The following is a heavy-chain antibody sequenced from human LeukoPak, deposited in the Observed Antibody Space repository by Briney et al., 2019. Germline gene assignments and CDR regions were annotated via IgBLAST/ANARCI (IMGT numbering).Heavy chain of an antibody. V-gene: IGHV6-1*01. CDR2: TYYRSEWYN. D-gene: IGHD4-17*01. CDR3: TKDLHGDYGISY. Sequence: SQTLSLTCGISGDSVSSDSVIWNWIRQSPSRGLEWLGRTYYRSEWYNDYAESVKSRITINPDTSKNQVSLQLNSVTPEDTAVYYCTKDLHGDYGISYWGQGTLVTVSS. CDR1: GDSVSSDSVI. J-gene: IGHJ4*02.